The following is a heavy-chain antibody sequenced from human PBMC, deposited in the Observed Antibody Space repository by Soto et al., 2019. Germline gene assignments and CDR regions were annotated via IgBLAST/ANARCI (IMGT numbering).Heavy chain of an antibody. CDR1: GFTVSGNY. Sequence: EVQLVETGGGLIQPGGSLRLSCAASGFTVSGNYMSWVRQAPGKGLEWVSVIYNGGGTYYADSVKSRFTISRDNSKNTLDLQMNSLRAEDTAVYYCASTRGSSYDYWGQGTLVTVSS. CDR3: ASTRGSSYDY. J-gene: IGHJ4*02. V-gene: IGHV3-53*02. CDR2: IYNGGGT. D-gene: IGHD6-6*01.